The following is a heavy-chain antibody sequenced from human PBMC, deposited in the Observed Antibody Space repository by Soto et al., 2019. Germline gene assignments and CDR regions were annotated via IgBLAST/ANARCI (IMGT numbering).Heavy chain of an antibody. CDR3: ARDRSENTASAFDI. CDR1: GFTVSSNY. Sequence: GGSLRLSCAASGFTVSSNYMSWVRQAPGKGLEWVSVIYSGGSTYYADSVKGRFTVSRDNSKNTLYLQMNSLRAEDTAVYYCARDRSENTASAFDIWGQGTMVTVSS. J-gene: IGHJ3*02. CDR2: IYSGGST. D-gene: IGHD5-18*01. V-gene: IGHV3-53*01.